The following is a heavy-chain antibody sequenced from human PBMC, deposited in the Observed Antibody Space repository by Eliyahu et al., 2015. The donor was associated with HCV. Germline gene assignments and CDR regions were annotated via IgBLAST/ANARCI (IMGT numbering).Heavy chain of an antibody. D-gene: IGHD6-19*01. V-gene: IGHV3-30-3*01. CDR2: ISYDGSNK. CDR1: GFXXMSIA. Sequence: QVQLVESGGGVVQPGRXLRLSCXXSGFXXMSIAMPXVRQAPGKGLEWVAVISYDGSNKYYADSVKGRFTISRDNSKNTLYLQMNSLRAEDTAVYYCARDSSGWYVPGWMSYWGQGTLVTVSS. J-gene: IGHJ4*02. CDR3: ARDSSGWYVPGWMSY.